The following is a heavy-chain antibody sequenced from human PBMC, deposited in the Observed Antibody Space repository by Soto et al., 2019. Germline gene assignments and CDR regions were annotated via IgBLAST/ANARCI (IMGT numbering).Heavy chain of an antibody. J-gene: IGHJ5*02. Sequence: QVQLQESGPGLVKPSGTLSLTCAVSGGSISSSNWWSWVRQPPGKGLEWIGEIYHSGSTNYNPSLKSRVNISVDKSKNQFSLKLSSVTAADTAVYYCARDGAHYYGSGKAGWFDPWGQGTLVTVSS. CDR1: GGSISSSNW. V-gene: IGHV4-4*02. D-gene: IGHD3-10*01. CDR3: ARDGAHYYGSGKAGWFDP. CDR2: IYHSGST.